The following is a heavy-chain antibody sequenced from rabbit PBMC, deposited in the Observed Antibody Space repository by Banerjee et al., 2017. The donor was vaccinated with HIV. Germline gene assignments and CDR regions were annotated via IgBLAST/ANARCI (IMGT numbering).Heavy chain of an antibody. J-gene: IGHJ4*01. CDR1: GFSFSKNYV. D-gene: IGHD4-2*01. CDR3: ARGAAYAGGGLNL. CDR2: IYAGGSGST. V-gene: IGHV1S45*01. Sequence: QEQLVESGGDLVKPEGSLTLTCTASGFSFSKNYVMCWVRQAPGKGLEWIACIYAGGSGSTYYASWAKGRFTISKTSSTTVTLQMTSLTAADTATYFCARGAAYAGGGLNLWGPGTLVTVS.